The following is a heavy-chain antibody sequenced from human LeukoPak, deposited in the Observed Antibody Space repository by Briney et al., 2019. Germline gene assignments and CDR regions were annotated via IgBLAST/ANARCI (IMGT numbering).Heavy chain of an antibody. V-gene: IGHV3-23*01. CDR2: ISGSGGST. J-gene: IGHJ5*02. CDR1: GFTFSSYA. Sequence: GGSLRLSCAACGFTFSSYAMSWVRQAPGKGLDWVSSISGSGGSTYYADSVKGQFTISRDNSRNTLYLQMNSLRAEDTAVYYCAKSLRYCSSTSCNNWFDPWGQGTLVTVSS. CDR3: AKSLRYCSSTSCNNWFDP. D-gene: IGHD2-2*01.